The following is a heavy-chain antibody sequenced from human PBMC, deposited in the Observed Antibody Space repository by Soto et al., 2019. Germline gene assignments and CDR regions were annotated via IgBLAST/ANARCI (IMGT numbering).Heavy chain of an antibody. CDR3: VRGYGSGGGDY. D-gene: IGHD6-19*01. CDR2: INGEGSTT. Sequence: EVQLVESGGGLVQPGGSLRLSCTASGFTFGSYWMHWVRQAPGKGLVWVSRINGEGSTTTYADSVKGRFTISRDNAKNTLYLQMHSLRVEDTAVFYCVRGYGSGGGDYWGQGTLVTVS. J-gene: IGHJ4*02. V-gene: IGHV3-74*01. CDR1: GFTFGSYW.